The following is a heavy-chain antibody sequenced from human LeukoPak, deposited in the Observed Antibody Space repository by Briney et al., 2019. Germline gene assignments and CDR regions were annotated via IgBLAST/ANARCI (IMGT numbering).Heavy chain of an antibody. J-gene: IGHJ4*02. D-gene: IGHD3-3*01. CDR3: ARAGRYHDFWSGYYHKNFDY. V-gene: IGHV3-23*01. CDR1: GFTFSSYA. Sequence: GGSLRLSCAASGFTFSSYAMSWVRQAPGKGLEWVSAISGSGGSTYYADSVKGRFTISRDNSKNTLYLQMNSLRAEDTALYYCARAGRYHDFWSGYYHKNFDYWGQGTLVTVSS. CDR2: ISGSGGST.